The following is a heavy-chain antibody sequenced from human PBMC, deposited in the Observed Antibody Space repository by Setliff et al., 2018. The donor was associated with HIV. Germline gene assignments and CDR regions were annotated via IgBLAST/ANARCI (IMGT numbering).Heavy chain of an antibody. V-gene: IGHV4-59*01. CDR3: AKGGASSHWLGP. CDR1: GAPISSGT. CDR2: ILNREIT. J-gene: IGHJ5*02. Sequence: SETLSLTCIVSGAPISSGTWSWIRQPPGKGLQWIGFILNREITNYNPSLQSRVSISMDASKNQFSLKLHSVTAADTAIYHCAKGGASSHWLGPWGQGTLVTV. D-gene: IGHD3-16*01.